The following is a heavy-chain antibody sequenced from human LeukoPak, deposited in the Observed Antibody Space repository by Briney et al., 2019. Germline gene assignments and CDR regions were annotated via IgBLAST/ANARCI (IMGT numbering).Heavy chain of an antibody. CDR1: GGSISSHY. D-gene: IGHD3-3*01. V-gene: IGHV4-34*01. Sequence: SETLSLTCPVSGGSISSHYWTWIRPPPGKGLEWIGEINHSGSTNYNPSLKSRVTISVDTSKKQFSLRLSSVAAADTAVYYCARGHEMETYYDFWRWGQGTLVTVSS. J-gene: IGHJ4*02. CDR3: ARGHEMETYYDFWR. CDR2: INHSGST.